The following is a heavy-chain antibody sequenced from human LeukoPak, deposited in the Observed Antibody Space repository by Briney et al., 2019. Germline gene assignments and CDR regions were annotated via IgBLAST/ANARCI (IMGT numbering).Heavy chain of an antibody. Sequence: GGSLRLSCAASGFTFSSYGMHWVRQAPGKGLEWVAVIWCDGSNKYYADSVKGRFTISRDNSKNTLYLQMNSLRAEDTAVYYCARDIFAGQGSYFDYWGQGTLVTVSS. CDR3: ARDIFAGQGSYFDY. V-gene: IGHV3-33*08. D-gene: IGHD3-3*02. J-gene: IGHJ4*02. CDR2: IWCDGSNK. CDR1: GFTFSSYG.